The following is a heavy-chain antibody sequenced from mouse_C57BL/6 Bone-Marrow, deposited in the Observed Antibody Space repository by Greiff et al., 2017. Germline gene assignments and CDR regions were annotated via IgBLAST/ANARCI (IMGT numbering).Heavy chain of an antibody. D-gene: IGHD1-1*01. J-gene: IGHJ1*03. V-gene: IGHV2-2*01. Sequence: VMLVESGPGLVQPSQSLSITCTVSGFSLTSYGVHWVRQSPGKGLEWLGVIWRGGSTAYNAAFISGLSISKDNSKSQVFFKMNSLQADDTAIYYCARKAEYYYGSDWYCDVWGTGTTVTVSS. CDR2: IWRGGST. CDR1: GFSLTSYG. CDR3: ARKAEYYYGSDWYCDV.